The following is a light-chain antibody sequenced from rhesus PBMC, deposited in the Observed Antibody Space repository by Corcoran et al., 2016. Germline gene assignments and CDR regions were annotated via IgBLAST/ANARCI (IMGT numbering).Light chain of an antibody. CDR2: GAS. Sequence: EMVMTQSPATLSLSPGERATPSCRASQSVSSSLAWYQQKPGQAPKLLIYGASSRATGFPDRFSGSGSGTEFTLTISSLEPEDVGVYYCQQDSSWPLTFGGGTKVELK. CDR3: QQDSSWPLT. J-gene: IGKJ4*01. V-gene: IGKV3-42*01. CDR1: QSVSSS.